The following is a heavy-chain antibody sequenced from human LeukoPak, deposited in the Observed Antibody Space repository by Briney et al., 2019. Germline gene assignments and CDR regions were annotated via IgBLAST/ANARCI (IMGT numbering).Heavy chain of an antibody. CDR1: GFTFSSYG. CDR3: ARDRHCANGVCDNSAGMDV. D-gene: IGHD2-8*01. Sequence: GRSLRLSCAASGFTFSSYGMHWVRQAPGKGLEWVADIWFDGKNEHFIDSVKGRFTISRDNSRNTMYLQINSLRAEDTAVYYCARDRHCANGVCDNSAGMDVWGQGTAVTVSS. CDR2: IWFDGKNE. V-gene: IGHV3-33*08. J-gene: IGHJ6*02.